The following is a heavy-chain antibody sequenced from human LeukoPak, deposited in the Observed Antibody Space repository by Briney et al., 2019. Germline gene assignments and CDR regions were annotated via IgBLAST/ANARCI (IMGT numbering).Heavy chain of an antibody. CDR3: ARLLDNDSSGYPDTFDM. CDR1: GGSMSSHY. V-gene: IGHV4-59*11. CDR2: IYYSGTT. J-gene: IGHJ3*02. D-gene: IGHD3-22*01. Sequence: ASETLSLTCTVSGGSMSSHYWSWIRQPPGKGLEWIGFIYYSGTTKYSPSLQSRVTMLLDTPKNQFSLKLTSVTAADTALYYCARLLDNDSSGYPDTFDMWGQGTMVTVSS.